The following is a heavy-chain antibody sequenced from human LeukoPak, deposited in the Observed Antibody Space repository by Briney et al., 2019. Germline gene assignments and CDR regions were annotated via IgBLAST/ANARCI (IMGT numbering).Heavy chain of an antibody. CDR3: ASITYYYGSGSYSDV. V-gene: IGHV3-21*01. Sequence: GGSLRLSCAASGFTFSSYSMNWVRQAPGKGLEWVSSISSSSSYIYYAGSVKGRFTISRDNAKNSLYLQMNSLRAEDTAVYYCASITYYYGSGSYSDVWGKGTTVTVSS. CDR2: ISSSSSYI. CDR1: GFTFSSYS. J-gene: IGHJ6*04. D-gene: IGHD3-10*01.